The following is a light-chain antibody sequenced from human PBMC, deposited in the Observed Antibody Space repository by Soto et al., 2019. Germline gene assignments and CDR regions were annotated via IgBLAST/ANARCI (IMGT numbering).Light chain of an antibody. CDR2: EVS. V-gene: IGLV2-14*01. CDR3: DSYTSSRAYV. CDR1: SSDVGGYNY. J-gene: IGLJ1*01. Sequence: QPALTQPASVSGSPGQSITISCIGTSSDVGGYNYVSWYQQQAGKAPKLIIHEVSNRPSGVSNRFSGSKSGNTASLTISGLQAEDEADYYCDSYTSSRAYVFGIGTKVTVL.